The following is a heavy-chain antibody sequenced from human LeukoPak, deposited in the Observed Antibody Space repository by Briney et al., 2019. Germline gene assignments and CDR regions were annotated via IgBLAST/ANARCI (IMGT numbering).Heavy chain of an antibody. CDR2: ISYDGSNK. CDR3: ARGTPSSSGWLYYGMDV. Sequence: GGSMRLSCATSGFTFSAYGMHWVRQAPGKGLEWVAVISYDGSNKYYADSVKGRFTISRDNSKNTLYLQMNSLRAEDTAVYYCARGTPSSSGWLYYGMDVWGQGTTVTVSS. V-gene: IGHV3-30*19. J-gene: IGHJ6*02. D-gene: IGHD6-19*01. CDR1: GFTFSAYG.